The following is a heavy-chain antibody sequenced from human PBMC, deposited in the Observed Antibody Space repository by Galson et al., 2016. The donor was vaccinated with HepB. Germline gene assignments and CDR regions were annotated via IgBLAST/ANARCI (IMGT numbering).Heavy chain of an antibody. CDR1: GFTFSSYA. D-gene: IGHD5-12*01. V-gene: IGHV3-23*01. Sequence: SLRLSCAASGFTFSSYAMTWVRQAPGKGLEWVSGITTSGDRTLSADSVKGRFTVSRDNSKNTLFLQMNGLRAEDTAAYYCAKDRYGAYPDYFDYWGQGTLVTVSS. CDR2: ITTSGDRT. CDR3: AKDRYGAYPDYFDY. J-gene: IGHJ4*02.